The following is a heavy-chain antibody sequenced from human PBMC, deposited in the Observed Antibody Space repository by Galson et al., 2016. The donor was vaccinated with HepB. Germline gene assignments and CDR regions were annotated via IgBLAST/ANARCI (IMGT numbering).Heavy chain of an antibody. CDR1: GNSFATNW. CDR2: IYPGDSDA. Sequence: QSGAEVKKPGESLKISCKDSGNSFATNWIGWVRQMPGKGLEWVGIIYPGDSDARYSPSFQGQVTISADKSISTAYLQWSSPRASDTAMYFCARPRGYDNYFDYWGQGTLVTVSS. V-gene: IGHV5-51*01. CDR3: ARPRGYDNYFDY. J-gene: IGHJ4*02. D-gene: IGHD5-12*01.